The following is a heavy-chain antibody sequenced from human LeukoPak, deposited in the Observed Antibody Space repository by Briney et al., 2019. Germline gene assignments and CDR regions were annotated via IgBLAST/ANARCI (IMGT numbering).Heavy chain of an antibody. CDR2: INPSVGTT. CDR3: ARSVFPYYSGSGSPYNVDVRQNSYFDF. V-gene: IGHV1-46*01. D-gene: IGHD3-10*01. Sequence: ASVKVSCKASGYTFTDYYIHWVRQAPGQGLEWVGTINPSVGTTRSAKGRASLTRGTSTSTVYMALSTLRSEDTAVYYCARSVFPYYSGSGSPYNVDVRQNSYFDFWGQGTLVTVSS. J-gene: IGHJ4*02. CDR1: GYTFTDYY.